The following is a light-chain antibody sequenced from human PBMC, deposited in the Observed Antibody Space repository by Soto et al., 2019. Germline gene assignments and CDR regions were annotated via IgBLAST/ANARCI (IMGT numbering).Light chain of an antibody. CDR2: GAS. CDR1: QSIRTF. Sequence: DIQMTQSPPSLSASVGDRVTITCRASQSIRTFLNWYQQKPGKVPTVLIYGASTLENGVPSRFSGSGSGTHFTLTIANLQREDFATYFCQQSHTTPLTFGGGTKLEI. CDR3: QQSHTTPLT. J-gene: IGKJ4*02. V-gene: IGKV1-39*01.